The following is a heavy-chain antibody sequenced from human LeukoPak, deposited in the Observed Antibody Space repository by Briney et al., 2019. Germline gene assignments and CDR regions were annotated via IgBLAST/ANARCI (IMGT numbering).Heavy chain of an antibody. CDR3: ARSKTGTIYYFDY. D-gene: IGHD1-7*01. CDR2: IYYSGST. Sequence: SETLSLTCTVSGGSISSSSYYWGWIRQPPGKGLEWIGSIYYSGSTYYNPSLKSRVTISVDTSKNQFSLKLSSVTAADTAVYYCARSKTGTIYYFDYWGQGTQVTVSS. J-gene: IGHJ4*02. V-gene: IGHV4-39*01. CDR1: GGSISSSSYY.